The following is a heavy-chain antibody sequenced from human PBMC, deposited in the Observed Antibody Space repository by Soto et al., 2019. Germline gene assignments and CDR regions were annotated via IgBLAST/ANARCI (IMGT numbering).Heavy chain of an antibody. D-gene: IGHD6-13*01. Sequence: QVRLQESGPGLVKPSQTLSLTCTVSGGSTTSGAYYWGWVRQQPGKGPEWIAYINYRGTPYYNPSLKSRVTMSIDTSKNYFSLNVTSLSAADTAVYYCARVSATGTRWFDPWGQGTLVTVSS. V-gene: IGHV4-31*03. CDR1: GGSTTSGAYY. CDR3: ARVSATGTRWFDP. J-gene: IGHJ5*02. CDR2: INYRGTP.